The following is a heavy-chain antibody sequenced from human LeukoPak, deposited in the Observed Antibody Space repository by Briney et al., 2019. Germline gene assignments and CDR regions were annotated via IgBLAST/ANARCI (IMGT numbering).Heavy chain of an antibody. D-gene: IGHD2-2*01. CDR3: AKDPPWAAAILYFDY. CDR1: GFTFSSYG. J-gene: IGHJ4*02. V-gene: IGHV3-30*02. Sequence: GGSLRLSCAASGFTFSSYGMHWVRQAPGKGLEWVAFIRYDGSNKYYADSVKGRFTIPRDNSKNTLYLQMNSLRAEDTAVYYCAKDPPWAAAILYFDYWGQGTLVTVSS. CDR2: IRYDGSNK.